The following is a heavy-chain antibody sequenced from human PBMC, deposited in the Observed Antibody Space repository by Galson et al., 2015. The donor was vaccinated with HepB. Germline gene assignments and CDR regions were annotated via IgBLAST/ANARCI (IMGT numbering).Heavy chain of an antibody. CDR3: ASQARQLVVPAANGWFDP. CDR1: GGSFSGYY. D-gene: IGHD2-2*01. Sequence: ETLSLTCAVYGGSFSGYYWSWIRQPPGKGLEWIGEINHSGSTNYNPSLKSRVTISVDTSKNQFSLKLSSVTAADTAVYYCASQARQLVVPAANGWFDPWGQGTLVTVSS. J-gene: IGHJ5*02. CDR2: INHSGST. V-gene: IGHV4-34*01.